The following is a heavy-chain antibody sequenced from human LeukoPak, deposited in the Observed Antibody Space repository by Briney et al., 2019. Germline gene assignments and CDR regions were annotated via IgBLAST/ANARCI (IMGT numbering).Heavy chain of an antibody. CDR3: ARRPGN. Sequence: PGGSLRLSCVDLGGPRIIKKKSWVRQAPGKGLEWVSLIYSGGAIRYADSVKGRFTISRDSSKNTLFLQMNDLTVEDTARYYCARRPGNWGQGILVTVSS. V-gene: IGHV3-53*01. CDR2: IYSGGAI. CDR1: GPRIIKK. D-gene: IGHD1-14*01. J-gene: IGHJ4*02.